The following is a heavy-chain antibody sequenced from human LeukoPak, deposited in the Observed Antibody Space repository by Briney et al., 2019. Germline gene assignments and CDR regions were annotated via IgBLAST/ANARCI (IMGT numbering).Heavy chain of an antibody. Sequence: GGSLRLSCAASGFTFSSYAMSWVRQAPGKGLEWVSAISGSGGSTYYADSVKGRFTISRDNSKNTLYLQMNSLRAEDTAVYYCAKDLNYYDSSGYYYGIYYYGMDVWGQGTTVTVSS. V-gene: IGHV3-23*01. CDR3: AKDLNYYDSSGYYYGIYYYGMDV. CDR2: ISGSGGST. D-gene: IGHD3-22*01. CDR1: GFTFSSYA. J-gene: IGHJ6*02.